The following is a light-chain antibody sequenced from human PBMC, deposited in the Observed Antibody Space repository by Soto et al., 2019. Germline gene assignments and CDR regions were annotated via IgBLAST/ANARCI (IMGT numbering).Light chain of an antibody. J-gene: IGLJ3*02. CDR2: EVT. V-gene: IGLV2-23*02. Sequence: QSVLTQPASVSGSPGQSITISCTGTSVDIGSYNLVSWYQQHPGKAPKVIIYEVTKRPSGISNRFSGSTSGTTASLTISGLQDEDEADYYCCSYTSSITLRVFGGGTKLTVL. CDR1: SVDIGSYNL. CDR3: CSYTSSITLRV.